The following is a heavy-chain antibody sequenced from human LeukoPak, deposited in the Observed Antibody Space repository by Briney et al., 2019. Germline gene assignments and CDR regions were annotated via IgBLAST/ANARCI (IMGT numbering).Heavy chain of an antibody. D-gene: IGHD3-9*01. CDR3: ARGHLRYFDWPGDAFDI. CDR1: GGTFSSYT. J-gene: IGHJ3*02. Sequence: SSVKVSCKASGGTFSSYTISWVRQAPGQGLEWMGRIIPIFGTANYAQKFQGRVTITTDESTSTAYMELSSLRSEDTAVYYCARGHLRYFDWPGDAFDIWGQGTMVTVSS. CDR2: IIPIFGTA. V-gene: IGHV1-69*05.